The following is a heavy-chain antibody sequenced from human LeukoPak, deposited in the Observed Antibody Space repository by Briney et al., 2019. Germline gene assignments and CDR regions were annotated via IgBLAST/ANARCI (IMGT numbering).Heavy chain of an antibody. CDR1: GFTFSSYG. D-gene: IGHD3-9*01. CDR3: ARELYYDILTGVG. Sequence: PGRSLRLSCAASGFTFSSYGMHWVRQAPGKGLEWVAVISYDGSNKYYADSVKGRFTISRDNSKNTLYLQMNSLRAEDTAVYYCARELYYDILTGVGWGQGTLVTVSS. J-gene: IGHJ4*02. CDR2: ISYDGSNK. V-gene: IGHV3-30*03.